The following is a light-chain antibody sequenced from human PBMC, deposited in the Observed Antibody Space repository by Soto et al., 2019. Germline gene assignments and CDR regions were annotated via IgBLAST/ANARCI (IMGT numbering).Light chain of an antibody. CDR2: DNS. CDR3: QSYDRSLSGWV. Sequence: QSVLAQPPSASGTPGQRVTVSCSGSSSNIGTYTVNWYQQFPGTAPKLLIYDNSNRPSGVPDRFSGSKSGTSASLAITGLQAADEADYYCQSYDRSLSGWVFGGGTQLTVL. V-gene: IGLV1-40*01. J-gene: IGLJ3*02. CDR1: SSNIGTYT.